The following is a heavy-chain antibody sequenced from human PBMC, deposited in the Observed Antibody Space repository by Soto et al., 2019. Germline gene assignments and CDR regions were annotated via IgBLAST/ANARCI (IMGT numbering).Heavy chain of an antibody. CDR3: AGVRGYCSGGSCYRWAYYYGMDV. D-gene: IGHD2-15*01. CDR2: IYHSGST. V-gene: IGHV4-4*02. J-gene: IGHJ6*02. Sequence: SETLSLTCAVSGGSISSSNWWSWVRQPPGKGLEWIGEIYHSGSTNYNPSLKSRVTISVDKSKNQFSLKLSSVTAADTAVYYCAGVRGYCSGGSCYRWAYYYGMDVWGQGTTVTVSS. CDR1: GGSISSSNW.